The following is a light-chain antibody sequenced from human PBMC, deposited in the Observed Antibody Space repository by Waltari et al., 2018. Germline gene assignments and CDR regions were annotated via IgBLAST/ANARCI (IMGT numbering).Light chain of an antibody. Sequence: ETVMTQSPATLSALPGERVTLSCGASQSISSHLAWCQQKPGQPPRLVIYSASSRATGVPVRFSGSGSGTDFTLTISNLQSEDFAVYYCQQYNNWPLTFGGGTKVEL. J-gene: IGKJ4*01. V-gene: IGKV3-15*01. CDR1: QSISSH. CDR3: QQYNNWPLT. CDR2: SAS.